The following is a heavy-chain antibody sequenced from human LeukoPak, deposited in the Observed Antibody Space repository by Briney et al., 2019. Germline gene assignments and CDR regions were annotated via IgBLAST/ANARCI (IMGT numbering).Heavy chain of an antibody. CDR2: ISSTGST. V-gene: IGHV4-61*02. Sequence: SETLSLTCTVSGGSISSGGHYWSWIRQPAGKGLEYLGRISSTGSTNYNPSLRSRVTISADTSKNHFSLKLTSVTAADTAVYYCARVAPRYEFNAFDIWGQGTMVTVSS. CDR3: ARVAPRYEFNAFDI. CDR1: GGSISSGGHY. D-gene: IGHD3-3*01. J-gene: IGHJ3*02.